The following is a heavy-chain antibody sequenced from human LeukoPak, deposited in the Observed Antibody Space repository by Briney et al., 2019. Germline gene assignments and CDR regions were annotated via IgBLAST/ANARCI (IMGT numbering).Heavy chain of an antibody. CDR1: GYTFTDYY. Sequence: ASVKVSCKASGYTFTDYYMHWVRQAPGQGLEWMGWINPNTGATNYAQKFQGRVTMTRDTSISTAYTELNSLRAEDTAVYYCARDNRGNDYWGQGTLVTVSS. V-gene: IGHV1-2*02. D-gene: IGHD1-14*01. CDR2: INPNTGAT. CDR3: ARDNRGNDY. J-gene: IGHJ4*02.